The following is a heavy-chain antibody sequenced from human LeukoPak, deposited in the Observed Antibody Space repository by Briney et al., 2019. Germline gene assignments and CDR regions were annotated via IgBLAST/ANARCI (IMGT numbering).Heavy chain of an antibody. V-gene: IGHV3-30*18. CDR2: VSYDGSDK. CDR1: GFTFSNYG. D-gene: IGHD2-2*01. Sequence: GGSLRLSCAASGFTFSNYGMLCVRQAPGKGLDWVAVVSYDGSDKHYADSVKGRFTISRDNSKNTLYLQLDSLRGDDTAVYYCANRFCTSSGCGVAYWGQGTLVTVSS. J-gene: IGHJ4*02. CDR3: ANRFCTSSGCGVAY.